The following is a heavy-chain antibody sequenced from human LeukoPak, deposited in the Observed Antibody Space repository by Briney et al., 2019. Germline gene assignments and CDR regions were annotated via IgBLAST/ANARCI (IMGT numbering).Heavy chain of an antibody. Sequence: GGTLRLSCAASGFTFSDYWMHWVRQAPGKGLVWDSLINTDGSSTNYADSVKGRFTISRDNAKNTLYLQMNSLRAEDTAVYYCARGGQLTGTASDYWGQGTLVTVSS. CDR3: ARGGQLTGTASDY. D-gene: IGHD1-20*01. V-gene: IGHV3-74*01. CDR1: GFTFSDYW. CDR2: INTDGSST. J-gene: IGHJ4*02.